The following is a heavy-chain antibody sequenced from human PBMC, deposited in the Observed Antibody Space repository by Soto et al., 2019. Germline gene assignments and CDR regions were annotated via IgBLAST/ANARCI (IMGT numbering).Heavy chain of an antibody. D-gene: IGHD3-3*01. Sequence: QVQLVQSGAEVKKPGASVKVSCKASGYTFTSYGINWVRQAPGQGLEWMGWISVYNGNTNYAQKLQGRVSMTTDTSTSTAYMELRSLRSDDTAVYYCARGQEGKWSGYYPGSSDLWGQGTMVTVS. CDR2: ISVYNGNT. J-gene: IGHJ3*01. V-gene: IGHV1-18*04. CDR3: ARGQEGKWSGYYPGSSDL. CDR1: GYTFTSYG.